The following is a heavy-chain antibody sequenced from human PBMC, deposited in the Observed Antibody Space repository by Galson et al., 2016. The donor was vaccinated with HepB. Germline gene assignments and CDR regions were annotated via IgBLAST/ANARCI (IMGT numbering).Heavy chain of an antibody. D-gene: IGHD6-19*01. J-gene: IGHJ4*02. CDR1: GGFIINSSHY. V-gene: IGHV4-39*01. CDR3: ARAFEAVAGYIFLDS. CDR2: IYHSGST. Sequence: ETLSLTCTASGGFIINSSHYWGWIRQTPGKGLESLGNIYHSGSTYYNPSLKSRVSISVDTSKNQFSLKLRSVTAADTAVYYCARAFEAVAGYIFLDSWGQGTLVTVSS.